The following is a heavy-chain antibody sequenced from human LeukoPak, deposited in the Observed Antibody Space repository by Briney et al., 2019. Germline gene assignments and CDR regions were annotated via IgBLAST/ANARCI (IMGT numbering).Heavy chain of an antibody. J-gene: IGHJ6*02. Sequence: PSETLSLTCTVSGGSISSGDYYWGWIRQPPGKGLEWIGSIYYSGSTYYNPSLKSRVTISVDTSKNQFSLKLSSVTAADTAVYYCARERSRDYYDSNDGMDVWGQGTTVTVSS. CDR2: IYYSGST. D-gene: IGHD3-22*01. CDR3: ARERSRDYYDSNDGMDV. CDR1: GGSISSGDYY. V-gene: IGHV4-39*07.